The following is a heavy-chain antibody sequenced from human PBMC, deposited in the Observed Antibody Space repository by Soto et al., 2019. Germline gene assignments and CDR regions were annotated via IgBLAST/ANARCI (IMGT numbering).Heavy chain of an antibody. V-gene: IGHV1-18*01. CDR2: ISAYNGNT. D-gene: IGHD3-9*01. Sequence: ASVKVSCKASGYTFTSYGISWVRQAPGQGLEWMGWISAYNGNTNYAQKLQGRVTMTTDTSTSTAYMELRSLRSDDTAVYYCARVIGTGYYNDNWFDPWGQGTLVTVSS. CDR3: ARVIGTGYYNDNWFDP. J-gene: IGHJ5*02. CDR1: GYTFTSYG.